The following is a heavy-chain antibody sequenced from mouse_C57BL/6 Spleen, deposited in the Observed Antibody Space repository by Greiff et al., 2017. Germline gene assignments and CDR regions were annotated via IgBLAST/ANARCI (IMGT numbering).Heavy chain of an antibody. CDR3: ASPYITTVGYYAMDY. CDR1: GYTFTSYW. J-gene: IGHJ4*01. CDR2: IDPNSGGT. D-gene: IGHD1-1*01. V-gene: IGHV1-72*01. Sequence: QVQLQQPGAELVKPGASVKLSCKASGYTFTSYWMHWVKQRPGRGLEWIGRIDPNSGGTKYNEKFKSKATLTVDKPSSTAYMQLSSLTSEDSAVNYCASPYITTVGYYAMDYWGQGTSVTVSS.